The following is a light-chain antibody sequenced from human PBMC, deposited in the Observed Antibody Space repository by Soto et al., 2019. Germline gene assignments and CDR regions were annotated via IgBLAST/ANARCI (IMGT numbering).Light chain of an antibody. V-gene: IGLV1-40*01. CDR2: GNS. J-gene: IGLJ2*01. Sequence: QSVLTQPPSVSGAPGQTVTISCTWSSSNVGAGYDVHWYQQLPGTAPKLLIYGNSNRPSGVPDRLSGSQSGASASLAIPGLQAADDADYYCQSYDISLSVDVVFGGGTKLTVL. CDR3: QSYDISLSVDVV. CDR1: SSNVGAGYD.